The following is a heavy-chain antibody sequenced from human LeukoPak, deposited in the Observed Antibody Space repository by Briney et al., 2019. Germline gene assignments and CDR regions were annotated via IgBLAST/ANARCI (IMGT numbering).Heavy chain of an antibody. CDR3: ARDGIVVPQRNFYYYGMDV. D-gene: IGHD3-22*01. CDR1: GFTFSSYE. Sequence: GGSLRLSCAASGFTFSSYEMNWVRQAPGKGLEWVSYISSSGSTIYYADSVKGRFTISRDNAKNLLYLQMNSLRAEDTAVYYCARDGIVVPQRNFYYYGMDVWGQGTTVTVSS. CDR2: ISSSGSTI. V-gene: IGHV3-48*03. J-gene: IGHJ6*02.